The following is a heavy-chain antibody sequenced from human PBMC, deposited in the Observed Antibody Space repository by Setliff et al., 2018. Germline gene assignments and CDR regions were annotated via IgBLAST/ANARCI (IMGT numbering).Heavy chain of an antibody. CDR2: IHTMSGES. CDR1: GYTFTSYG. V-gene: IGHV7-4-1*02. CDR3: ARGSSATSPFDS. D-gene: IGHD3-10*01. Sequence: AASVKVSCKASGYTFTSYGVSWVRQAPGQGLEWMGWIHTMSGESTFAQGFTGRFVFSLDASVSTAYLEINNLKGEDTAVYYCARGSSATSPFDSWGQGTLVTVSS. J-gene: IGHJ4*02.